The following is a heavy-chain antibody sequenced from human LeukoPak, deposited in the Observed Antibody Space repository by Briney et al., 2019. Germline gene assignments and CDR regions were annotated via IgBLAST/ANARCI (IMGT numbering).Heavy chain of an antibody. J-gene: IGHJ6*02. CDR3: ARSPITIFGVVRRYYYYGMDV. CDR1: GFTFSSYA. CDR2: IYSGGST. V-gene: IGHV3-66*01. Sequence: PGGSLRLSCAASGFTFSSYAMSWVRQAPGKGLEWVSVIYSGGSTYYADSVKGRFTISRDNSKNTLYLQMNSLRAEDTAVYYCARSPITIFGVVRRYYYYGMDVWGQGTTVTVSS. D-gene: IGHD3-3*01.